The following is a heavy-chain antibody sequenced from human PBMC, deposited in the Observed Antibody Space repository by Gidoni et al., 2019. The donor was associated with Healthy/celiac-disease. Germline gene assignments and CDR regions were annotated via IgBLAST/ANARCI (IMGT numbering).Heavy chain of an antibody. J-gene: IGHJ4*02. CDR3: AKVYPREALGLRLGELSPYFDY. Sequence: EVQLLESGGGLVQPGGSLRLSCAASGFTFSIYAMSWFRQAPGKGLEWVSAISGSGGSTYYEDSVKGRFTISRDNSKNTLYLQMNSLRAEDTAVYYCAKVYPREALGLRLGELSPYFDYWGQGTLVTVSS. V-gene: IGHV3-23*01. CDR1: GFTFSIYA. CDR2: ISGSGGST. D-gene: IGHD3-16*02.